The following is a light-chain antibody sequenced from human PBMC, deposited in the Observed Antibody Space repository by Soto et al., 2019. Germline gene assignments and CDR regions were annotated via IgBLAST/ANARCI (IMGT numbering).Light chain of an antibody. Sequence: DIVMIQSPDSLAVSLGERATINCKSSQIVLYSSNNKNYLAWYQQKPGQPPKLLIYWASTRESGVPDRFSGSGSGTDFTLTISSLQAEDVAVYYCQQYYSTPLTFGGGTKVDIK. CDR1: QIVLYSSNNKNY. J-gene: IGKJ4*01. CDR2: WAS. CDR3: QQYYSTPLT. V-gene: IGKV4-1*01.